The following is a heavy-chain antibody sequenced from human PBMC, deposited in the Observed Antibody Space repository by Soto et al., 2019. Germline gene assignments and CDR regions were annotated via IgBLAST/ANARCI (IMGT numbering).Heavy chain of an antibody. D-gene: IGHD3-10*01. CDR2: IDSSSSFI. CDR3: ARDPLWFGEIGYFDY. V-gene: IGHV3-21*06. CDR1: GFTFSSHA. Sequence: GGSLRLSCTASGFTFSSHAMNWVRQAPGKGLEWISSIDSSSSFIYYADSVKGRFTISRDNAKNSVFLHMSSLRADDTAVYYCARDPLWFGEIGYFDYWGQGALVTVSS. J-gene: IGHJ4*02.